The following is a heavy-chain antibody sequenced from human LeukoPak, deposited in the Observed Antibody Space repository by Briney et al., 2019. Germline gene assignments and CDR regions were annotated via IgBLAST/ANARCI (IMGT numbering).Heavy chain of an antibody. V-gene: IGHV4-38-2*02. CDR2: IYHSGST. CDR1: GYSISSGYY. CDR3: AKLHTYYYDSSGYEMGYYFDY. D-gene: IGHD3-22*01. Sequence: SETLSLTCTVSGYSISSGYYWGWIRQPPGKGLEWIGSIYHSGSTYYNPSLKSRVTISVDTSKNQFSLKLSSVTAADTAVYYCAKLHTYYYDSSGYEMGYYFDYWGQGTLVTVSS. J-gene: IGHJ4*02.